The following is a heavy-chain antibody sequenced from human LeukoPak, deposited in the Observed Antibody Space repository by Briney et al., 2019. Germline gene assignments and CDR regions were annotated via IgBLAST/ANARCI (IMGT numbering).Heavy chain of an antibody. CDR1: GGSISSGSYY. D-gene: IGHD3-3*01. Sequence: SETLSLTCTVSGGSISSGSYYWSWIRRPAGKGLEWIGRIYTSGSTNYNPSLKSRVTISVDTSKNQFSLKLSSATAADTAVYYCARVSFGYYDFWSGSLDIYYYMDVWGKGTTVTVSS. J-gene: IGHJ6*03. CDR2: IYTSGST. CDR3: ARVSFGYYDFWSGSLDIYYYMDV. V-gene: IGHV4-61*02.